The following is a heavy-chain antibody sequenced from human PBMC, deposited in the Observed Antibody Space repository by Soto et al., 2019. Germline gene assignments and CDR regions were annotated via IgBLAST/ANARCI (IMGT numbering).Heavy chain of an antibody. CDR3: AREADIVVVQEEGKFDY. CDR2: IIPIFGTA. V-gene: IGHV1-69*01. Sequence: QVQLVQSGAEVKKPGSSVKVSCKASGGTFSSYAISWVRQAPGQGLEWMGGIIPIFGTANYAQKFQGRVTITEDESTRTDYMEVSSMRSEDTAVYYCAREADIVVVQEEGKFDYWGQGTLVTVSS. CDR1: GGTFSSYA. J-gene: IGHJ4*02. D-gene: IGHD2-2*01.